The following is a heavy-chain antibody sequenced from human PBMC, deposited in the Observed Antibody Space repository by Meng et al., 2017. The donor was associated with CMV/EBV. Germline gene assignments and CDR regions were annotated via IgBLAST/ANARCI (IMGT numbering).Heavy chain of an antibody. J-gene: IGHJ2*01. Sequence: GGSLRLSCAASGFTFSSDSMNWVRQAPGKGLEWVSYISSSSSTIYYADSVKGRFTISRDNAKNSLYLQMNSRRAEDTAVYYCARVGRWSIKADYYWYFDLWGRGTLVTVSS. CDR2: ISSSSSTI. CDR1: GFTFSSDS. CDR3: ARVGRWSIKADYYWYFDL. V-gene: IGHV3-48*04. D-gene: IGHD2-8*02.